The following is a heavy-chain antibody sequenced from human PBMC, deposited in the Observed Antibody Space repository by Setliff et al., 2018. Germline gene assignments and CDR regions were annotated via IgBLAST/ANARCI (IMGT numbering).Heavy chain of an antibody. CDR2: AFHTGKT. CDR1: GVSIRGFY. J-gene: IGHJ4*02. V-gene: IGHV4-59*03. D-gene: IGHD3-3*01. CDR3: ARGGYNSRSGYSAYYYDY. Sequence: TLSLTCTVSGVSIRGFYWTWIRQSPKRGLEWLGYAFHTGKTDYNPSLMSRVIISIDMSRKQFSLKLSSVTAADTAMYFCARGGYNSRSGYSAYYYDYWGQGALVTVS.